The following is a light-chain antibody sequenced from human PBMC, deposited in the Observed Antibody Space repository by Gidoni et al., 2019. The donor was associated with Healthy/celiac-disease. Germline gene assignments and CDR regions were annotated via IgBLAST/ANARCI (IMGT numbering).Light chain of an antibody. CDR1: SSDVGGYNY. Sequence: LTQPTSVSGSPGQSITISCTGTSSDVGGYNYVSWYQQHPGKAPKLMIYEVSNRPSGVSNRFSGSKSGNTASLTISGLQAEDEADYYCSSYTSSSTLEVFGTGTKVTVL. CDR2: EVS. CDR3: SSYTSSSTLEV. J-gene: IGLJ1*01. V-gene: IGLV2-14*01.